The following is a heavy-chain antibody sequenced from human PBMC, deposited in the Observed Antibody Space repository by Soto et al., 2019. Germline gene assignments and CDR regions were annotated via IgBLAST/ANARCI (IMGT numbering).Heavy chain of an antibody. CDR2: IIPIFGKA. Sequence: QVQLVQSGAEVKKPGSSVKVSCKASGGTLSIYAISWVRQAPGQGLEWMGGIIPIFGKANYAQKFQGRVTITADESTTTAYMELSSLRSEDTAVYYCASVPAIVRCYGACAVDYWGQGTLVTVSS. CDR1: GGTLSIYA. V-gene: IGHV1-69*12. CDR3: ASVPAIVRCYGACAVDY. J-gene: IGHJ4*02. D-gene: IGHD4-17*01.